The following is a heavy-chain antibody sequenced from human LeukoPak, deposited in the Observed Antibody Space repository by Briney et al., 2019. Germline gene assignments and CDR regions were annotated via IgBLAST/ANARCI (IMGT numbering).Heavy chain of an antibody. CDR2: ISPYNGNT. D-gene: IGHD2-15*01. CDR3: ARSGTAYCNGGSCYGSKFDP. J-gene: IGHJ5*02. CDR1: GYTFTSYG. V-gene: IGHV1-18*01. Sequence: VASVKVSCKASGYTFTSYGITWVRQAPGHGLEWMGWISPYNGNTNYAQNLQGRVTMTTDTSTSTAYMELRSLQSDDTAVYYCARSGTAYCNGGSCYGSKFDPGGQGTLVTVPS.